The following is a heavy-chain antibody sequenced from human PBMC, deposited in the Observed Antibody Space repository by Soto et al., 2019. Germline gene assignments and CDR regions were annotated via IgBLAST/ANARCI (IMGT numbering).Heavy chain of an antibody. CDR1: GGSISSGGYY. J-gene: IGHJ6*02. CDR2: IYYSGST. CDR3: ARAKRTWYIVVLPAARQEGMDV. Sequence: SETLSLTCTVSGGSISSGGYYWSWIRQHPGKGLEWIGYIYYSGSTYYNPSLKSRVTISVDTSKNQFSLKLSSVTAADTAVYYCARAKRTWYIVVLPAARQEGMDVWGQGTKVTVYS. V-gene: IGHV4-31*03. D-gene: IGHD2-2*01.